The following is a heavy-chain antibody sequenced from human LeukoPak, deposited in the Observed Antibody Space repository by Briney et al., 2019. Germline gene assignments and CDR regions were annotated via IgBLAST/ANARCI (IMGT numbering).Heavy chain of an antibody. CDR1: GYTFSSYG. CDR3: ARAVRGYSYAYLPY. V-gene: IGHV1-18*01. D-gene: IGHD5-18*01. J-gene: IGHJ4*02. CDR2: ISAYDGNT. Sequence: ASMKVSCKASGYTFSSYGISWVRHAPGQGLEWMGWISAYDGNTDYAQNLQGRVTMTTDTSTSTAYMEQRSVRSDDTAVCYCARAVRGYSYAYLPYWGKGTLVTVS.